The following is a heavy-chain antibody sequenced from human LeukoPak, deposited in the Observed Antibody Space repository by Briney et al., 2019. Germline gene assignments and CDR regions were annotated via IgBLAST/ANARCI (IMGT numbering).Heavy chain of an antibody. D-gene: IGHD5-18*01. CDR3: AKHGDTAMWLDY. V-gene: IGHV3-11*03. Sequence: GGSLRLSCEASGFTFSDYYLGWIRQAPEKGLEWISYISGSSSHINYADSVKGRFTISRDSSKNTLNLQMNSLRAEDTAVYYCAKHGDTAMWLDYWGQGTLVTVSS. J-gene: IGHJ4*02. CDR2: ISGSSSHI. CDR1: GFTFSDYY.